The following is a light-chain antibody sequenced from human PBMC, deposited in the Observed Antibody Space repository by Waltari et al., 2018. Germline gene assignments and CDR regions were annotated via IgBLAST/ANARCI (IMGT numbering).Light chain of an antibody. CDR1: SLRTSY. Sequence: SSELTQDPGVSVALGQPIRFTCQGDSLRTSYASWYQLKPGQAPLLVIYGKDKRPSGIPDRISGYSSGTTSSLTITGAQAEDEADYYCSSRNGRANQVVFAGGTKVTVL. CDR2: GKD. CDR3: SSRNGRANQVV. V-gene: IGLV3-19*01. J-gene: IGLJ3*02.